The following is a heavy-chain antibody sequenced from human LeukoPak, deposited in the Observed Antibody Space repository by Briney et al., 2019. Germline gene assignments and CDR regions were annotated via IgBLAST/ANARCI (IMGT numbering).Heavy chain of an antibody. CDR1: GGSFSGYY. CDR2: INHSGST. V-gene: IGHV4-34*01. D-gene: IGHD1-1*01. J-gene: IGHJ4*02. CDR3: ARGPYNSLD. Sequence: SETLSLTCAVYGGSFSGYYWSWIRQPPGKGLEWIGEINHSGSTNYNPSLKSRVTISVDTSKNQFSLKLSSVTAADTAVYYCARGPYNSLDWGQGTLVTVSS.